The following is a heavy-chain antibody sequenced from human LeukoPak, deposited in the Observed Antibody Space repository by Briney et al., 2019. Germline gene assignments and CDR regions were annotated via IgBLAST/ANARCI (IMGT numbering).Heavy chain of an antibody. J-gene: IGHJ5*02. Sequence: GGSLRLSCAASGFTFNSYAMHWVRQAPGKGLEWVAVISYDGSNKYYADSVKGRFTISRDNAKNSLYLEMNSLRAEDTAVYYCARVEVALSQESWGQGTLVTVSS. V-gene: IGHV3-30-3*01. D-gene: IGHD3-10*01. CDR3: ARVEVALSQES. CDR2: ISYDGSNK. CDR1: GFTFNSYA.